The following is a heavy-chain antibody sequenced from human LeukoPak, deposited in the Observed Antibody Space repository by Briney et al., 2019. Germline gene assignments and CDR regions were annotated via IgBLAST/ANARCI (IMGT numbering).Heavy chain of an antibody. Sequence: GGSLRLSCAASGFTFSSYEMNWVRQAPGKGLEWVSYISSSGSTIYYADSVKGRFTISRDNAKNSLYLQMNSLRAEDTAVYYCARPSRPYRSSEYFQHWGQGTLVIVSS. CDR1: GFTFSSYE. J-gene: IGHJ1*01. D-gene: IGHD6-13*01. CDR2: ISSSGSTI. V-gene: IGHV3-48*03. CDR3: ARPSRPYRSSEYFQH.